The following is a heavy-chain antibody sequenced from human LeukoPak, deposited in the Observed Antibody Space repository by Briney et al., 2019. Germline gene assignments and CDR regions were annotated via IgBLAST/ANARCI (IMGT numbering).Heavy chain of an antibody. J-gene: IGHJ3*02. D-gene: IGHD6-6*01. V-gene: IGHV1-46*01. Sequence: ASVKVSCKASGYTFTSYYMHWVRQAPGQGLEWMGIINPSGGSTSYAQKFQGRVTMTRDMSTSTVYMELSSLRSEDTAVYYCARDSSSSGGDDAFDIWGQGAMVTVSS. CDR1: GYTFTSYY. CDR2: INPSGGST. CDR3: ARDSSSSGGDDAFDI.